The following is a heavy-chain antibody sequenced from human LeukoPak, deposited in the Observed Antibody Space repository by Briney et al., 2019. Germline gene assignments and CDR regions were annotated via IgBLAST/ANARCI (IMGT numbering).Heavy chain of an antibody. V-gene: IGHV1-2*02. CDR3: ARVRFADERAWAY. D-gene: IGHD1-1*01. Sequence: ASVKVSCKASGYTFSDFYIHWVRQAPGQGLEYVGWITPKSGDTYSPQRFQGRVTMTRDASISTAYMELSSLRSDDTAVYFCARVRFADERAWAYWGQGTLVTVSS. CDR2: ITPKSGDT. CDR1: GYTFSDFY. J-gene: IGHJ4*02.